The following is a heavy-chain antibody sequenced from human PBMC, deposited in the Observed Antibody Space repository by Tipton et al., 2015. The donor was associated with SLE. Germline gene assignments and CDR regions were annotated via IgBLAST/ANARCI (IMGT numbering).Heavy chain of an antibody. Sequence: SLRLSCAASGFNFRRNWMHWVRQVPGKGLVWVSRMNSDGSNIFYSDSVKDRFTISRDNAKNTLFLEMNSLRVDDTAVYYCASLSAPSDYWGQGTLVTVSS. V-gene: IGHV3-74*01. J-gene: IGHJ4*02. CDR2: MNSDGSNI. CDR3: ASLSAPSDY. D-gene: IGHD3-16*02. CDR1: GFNFRRNW.